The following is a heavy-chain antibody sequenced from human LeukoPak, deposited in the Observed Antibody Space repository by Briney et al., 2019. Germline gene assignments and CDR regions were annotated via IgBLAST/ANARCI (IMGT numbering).Heavy chain of an antibody. D-gene: IGHD4-17*01. CDR2: IYTDDST. V-gene: IGHV3-23*03. CDR3: ARAGDYWSHYFDY. CDR1: GFTFSSYA. Sequence: GGSLRLSCAASGFTFSSYAMSWVRQAPGKGLEWVSVIYTDDSTYYADSVEGRFTISRDNSKNTVDLQMNNLNVEDTAVYFCARAGDYWSHYFDYWGQGALVTVSS. J-gene: IGHJ4*02.